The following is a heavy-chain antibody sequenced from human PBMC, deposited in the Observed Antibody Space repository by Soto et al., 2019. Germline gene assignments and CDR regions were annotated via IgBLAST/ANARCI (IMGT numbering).Heavy chain of an antibody. CDR1: GGSISSYY. CDR3: ARTMQWLAPSFDY. J-gene: IGHJ4*02. Sequence: SETLSLTCTVSGGSISSYYWSWIRQPPGKGLEWIGYIYYSGSTNYNPSLKSRVTISVDTSKNQFSLKLSSVTAADTAVYYCARTMQWLAPSFDYWGQGTLVPVSS. V-gene: IGHV4-59*01. D-gene: IGHD6-19*01. CDR2: IYYSGST.